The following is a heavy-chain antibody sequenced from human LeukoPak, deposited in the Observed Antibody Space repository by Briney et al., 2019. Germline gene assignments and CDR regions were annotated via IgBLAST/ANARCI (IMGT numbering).Heavy chain of an antibody. CDR1: GGSISSGSYY. Sequence: SETLSLTCTVSGGSISSGSYYWSWIRQPAGKGLEWIGRIYTSGSTNYNPSLKSRVTMSVDTSKNQFSLKLSSVTAADTAVYYCASERDGYYDFDSWGQGTLVTVSS. CDR3: ASERDGYYDFDS. V-gene: IGHV4-61*02. J-gene: IGHJ4*02. CDR2: IYTSGST. D-gene: IGHD3-22*01.